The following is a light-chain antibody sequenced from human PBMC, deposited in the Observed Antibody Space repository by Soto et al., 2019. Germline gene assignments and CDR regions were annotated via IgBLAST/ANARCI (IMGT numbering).Light chain of an antibody. Sequence: EIQVSQSNSTLSASVGDRVTITCRASQSIHGWLAWYQQKPGKAPKLLIYDASSLESGVPSRFRGSRSGTEFTLTISSLQPDDFATYYCQQLNSYPIPFGQGTLLEIK. CDR2: DAS. CDR1: QSIHGW. CDR3: QQLNSYPIP. J-gene: IGKJ5*01. V-gene: IGKV1-5*01.